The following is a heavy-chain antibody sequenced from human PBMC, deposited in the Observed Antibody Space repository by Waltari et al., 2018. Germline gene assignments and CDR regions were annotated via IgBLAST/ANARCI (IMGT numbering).Heavy chain of an antibody. V-gene: IGHV1-69*13. CDR1: GGTFSSYA. CDR3: AREGALGGYYYGMDV. D-gene: IGHD2-15*01. CDR2: IIPIFGTA. J-gene: IGHJ6*02. Sequence: QVQLVQSGAEVKKPGSSVKVSCKASGGTFSSYAISWVRKAPGQGLEWMGGIIPIFGTANYAKKVQGRVTITADESTSTAYMELSSLRSEDTAVYYCAREGALGGYYYGMDVWGQGTTVTVSS.